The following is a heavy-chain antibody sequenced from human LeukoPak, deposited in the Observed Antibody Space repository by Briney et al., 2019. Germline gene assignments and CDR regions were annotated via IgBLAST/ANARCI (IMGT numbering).Heavy chain of an antibody. D-gene: IGHD3-3*01. CDR2: IYYSGST. CDR3: ASPFWSGYYIDAFDI. CDR1: GGSISSSSYY. V-gene: IGHV4-39*01. J-gene: IGHJ3*02. Sequence: SETLPLTCTVSGGSISSSSYYWGWLRQPPGKGLEWIGSIYYSGSTYYNPSLKSRVTISVDTSKNQFSLKLSSVTAADTAVYYCASPFWSGYYIDAFDIWGQGTMVTVSS.